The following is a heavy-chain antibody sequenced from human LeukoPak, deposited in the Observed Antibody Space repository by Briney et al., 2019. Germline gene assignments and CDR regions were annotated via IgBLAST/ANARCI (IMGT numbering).Heavy chain of an antibody. CDR3: ASLMLIAAGYDY. D-gene: IGHD6-13*01. CDR2: INHSGST. J-gene: IGHJ4*02. Sequence: SETLSLTCAVYGGSFSGYYWSWVRQSPGKGLEWFGEINHSGSTTYNPSLKSRVTISIDTSKNQFSLKLTSVTAADTAVYYCASLMLIAAGYDYWGQGNLVTVSS. CDR1: GGSFSGYY. V-gene: IGHV4-34*01.